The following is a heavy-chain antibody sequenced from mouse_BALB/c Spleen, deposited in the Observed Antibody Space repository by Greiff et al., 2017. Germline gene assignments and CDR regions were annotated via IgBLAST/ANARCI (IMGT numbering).Heavy chain of an antibody. Sequence: VQLQESGPGLVQASQSRAITCTVSGFSLPSHGVHRVRQCPGKGLEWLGVKWSGGSTDYNAAIISRLGISKDNTKSHIFFKMNSLQANDTAMYYRVRNGNMAYWGQGTPVTVSA. D-gene: IGHD2-1*01. J-gene: IGHJ3*01. CDR3: VRNGNMAY. V-gene: IGHV2-2*02. CDR2: KWSGGST. CDR1: GFSLPSHG.